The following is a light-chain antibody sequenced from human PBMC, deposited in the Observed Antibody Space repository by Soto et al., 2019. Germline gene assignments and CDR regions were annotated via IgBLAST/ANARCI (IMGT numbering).Light chain of an antibody. V-gene: IGLV2-14*01. CDR3: VSYATSTTLYV. J-gene: IGLJ1*01. Sequence: QSALTQPASVSGSPGQSITISCTATSSDVGSFNYVSWYQHHPGKAPKLMIYEVTSRPSGVSNRFSGSKSGNTASLTISWLQAEDEADYYCVSYATSTTLYVFGSGTKLTVL. CDR2: EVT. CDR1: SSDVGSFNY.